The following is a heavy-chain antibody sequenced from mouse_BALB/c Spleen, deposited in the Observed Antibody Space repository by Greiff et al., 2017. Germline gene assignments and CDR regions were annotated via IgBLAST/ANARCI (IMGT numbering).Heavy chain of an antibody. CDR3: ARGGETEFAY. CDR2: ISSGGST. CDR1: GFTFSSYA. V-gene: IGHV5-6-5*01. Sequence: EVMLVESGGGLVKPGGSLKLSCAASGFTFSSYAMSWVRQTPEKRLEWVASISSGGSTYYPDSVKGRFTISRDNARNILYLQMSSLRSEDTAMYYCARGGETEFAYWGQGTLVTVSA. J-gene: IGHJ3*01.